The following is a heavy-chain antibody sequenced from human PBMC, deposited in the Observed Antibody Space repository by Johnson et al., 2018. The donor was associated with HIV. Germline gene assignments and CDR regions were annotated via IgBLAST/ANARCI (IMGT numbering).Heavy chain of an antibody. CDR2: VSGSGGTT. CDR3: AKDISPSSSSWGLLIDAFDI. Sequence: EVQLVESGGGLVQPGGSLRVSCVASGFSFSSDVMTWVRQAPGKGLEWVSVVSGSGGTTYSAGSVKGRFSISRDYSKNTLYLQMDSLRAEDTALYYCAKDISPSSSSWGLLIDAFDIWGQGTMVTVSS. V-gene: IGHV3-23*04. J-gene: IGHJ3*02. D-gene: IGHD6-13*01. CDR1: GFSFSSDV.